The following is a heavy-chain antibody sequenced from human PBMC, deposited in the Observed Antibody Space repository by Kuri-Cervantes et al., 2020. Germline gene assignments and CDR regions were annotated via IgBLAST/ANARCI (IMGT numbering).Heavy chain of an antibody. D-gene: IGHD6-13*01. CDR2: IIPTLGIA. V-gene: IGHV1-69*02. Sequence: SVKVSCKASGGTFSSYTISWVRQAPGQGLEWMGRIIPTLGIANYAQKFQGRVTITADKSTSTAYMELSSLRSEDTAVYYCASIAAAGTSYWGQGTLVTVSS. J-gene: IGHJ4*02. CDR1: GGTFSSYT. CDR3: ASIAAAGTSY.